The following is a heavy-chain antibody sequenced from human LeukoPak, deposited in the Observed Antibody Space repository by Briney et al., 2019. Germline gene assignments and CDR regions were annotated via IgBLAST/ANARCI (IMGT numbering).Heavy chain of an antibody. D-gene: IGHD3-10*01. V-gene: IGHV1-18*04. J-gene: IGHJ4*02. CDR3: ARESRYYGSGSFDY. Sequence: ASVKVSCKASGYTFTSYGISWVRQAPGQGLEWMGWISAYNGNTNYAQKLQGRVTMTTDTSTSTAYMALRSLRSDDTAVYYCARESRYYGSGSFDYWGQGTLVTVSS. CDR1: GYTFTSYG. CDR2: ISAYNGNT.